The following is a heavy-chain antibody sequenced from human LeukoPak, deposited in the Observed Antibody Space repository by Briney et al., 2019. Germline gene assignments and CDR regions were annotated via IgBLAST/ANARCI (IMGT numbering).Heavy chain of an antibody. CDR2: IDTTGDT. CDR1: GFTFSSYD. V-gene: IGHV3-13*01. Sequence: PGGSLRLSCAASGFTFSSYDMHWVRQGTGKGLEWVSAIDTTGDTYYPGSVKGRFTISRENSKSSLYLQMNSLRAGDTAVYYCARVLTARSGGYDAFDIWGQGTMVTASS. J-gene: IGHJ3*02. CDR3: ARVLTARSGGYDAFDI. D-gene: IGHD6-25*01.